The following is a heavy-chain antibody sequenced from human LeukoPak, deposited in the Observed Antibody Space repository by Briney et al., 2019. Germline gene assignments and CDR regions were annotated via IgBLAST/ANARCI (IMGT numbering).Heavy chain of an antibody. CDR1: GFTSSSYG. D-gene: IGHD5-18*01. Sequence: GGSLRLSCAASGFTSSSYGMHWVRQAPGKGLEWVAVISYDGSNKYYADSVKGRFTISRDNSKNTLYLQMNSLRAEDTAVYYCAKDRGAYSYGSRIDYWGQGTLVTVSS. V-gene: IGHV3-30*18. CDR2: ISYDGSNK. CDR3: AKDRGAYSYGSRIDY. J-gene: IGHJ4*02.